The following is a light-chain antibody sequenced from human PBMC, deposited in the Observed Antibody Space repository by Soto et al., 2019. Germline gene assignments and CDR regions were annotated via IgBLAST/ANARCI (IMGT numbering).Light chain of an antibody. CDR3: QQYNSPKWT. CDR2: KAS. J-gene: IGKJ1*01. Sequence: DIQMTQSPSTLSASVGDRVTITCRASQSISSWLAWYQQKPGKAPKLLIYKASSLESGVTSRFSGSGSGTEFNLTSSSLQPDDFATYYCQQYNSPKWTFCQGTKVEIK. CDR1: QSISSW. V-gene: IGKV1-5*03.